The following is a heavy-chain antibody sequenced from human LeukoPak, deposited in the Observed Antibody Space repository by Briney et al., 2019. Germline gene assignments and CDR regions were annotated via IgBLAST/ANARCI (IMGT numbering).Heavy chain of an antibody. V-gene: IGHV3-7*03. D-gene: IGHD5-18*01. CDR1: GFTFSTYY. J-gene: IGHJ6*03. Sequence: PGGSLRLACAASGFTFSTYYMTWVRQAPGKGLEWVANINQDGSEKYYVDSVKGRFTISRDNSKNTLYLQMNTLRAEDTAVYYCAKASRFGYSYGPREHFYYMDVWGKGTTVTISS. CDR2: INQDGSEK. CDR3: AKASRFGYSYGPREHFYYMDV.